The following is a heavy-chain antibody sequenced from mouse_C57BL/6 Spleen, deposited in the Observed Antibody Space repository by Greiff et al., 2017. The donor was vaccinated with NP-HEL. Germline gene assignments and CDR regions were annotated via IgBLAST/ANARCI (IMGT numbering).Heavy chain of an antibody. D-gene: IGHD3-2*01. Sequence: EVQLQQSGPELVKPGASVKISCKASGYTFTDYYMNWVKQSHGKSLEWIGVINPNNGSTSYNQKFKGKATLTVEKSYSTAYMELRGLTSEDSAVFYCAPDSPFAYWGQGTLVTVSA. J-gene: IGHJ3*01. CDR2: INPNNGST. V-gene: IGHV1-26*01. CDR3: APDSPFAY. CDR1: GYTFTDYY.